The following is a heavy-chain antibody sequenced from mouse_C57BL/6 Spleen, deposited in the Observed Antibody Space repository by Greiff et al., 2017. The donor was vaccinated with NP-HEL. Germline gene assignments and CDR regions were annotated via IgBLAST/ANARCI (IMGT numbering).Heavy chain of an antibody. Sequence: QVQLQQPGAELVKPGASVKLSCKASGYTFTSYWMHWVKQRPGQGLEWIGMIHPNSGSTNYNEKFKSKATLTVDKSSSTAYMQLSSLTSEDSAVYYCAGLRRGPWFAYWGRETLVTVSA. CDR1: GYTFTSYW. V-gene: IGHV1-64*01. CDR3: AGLRRGPWFAY. CDR2: IHPNSGST. J-gene: IGHJ3*01. D-gene: IGHD2-4*01.